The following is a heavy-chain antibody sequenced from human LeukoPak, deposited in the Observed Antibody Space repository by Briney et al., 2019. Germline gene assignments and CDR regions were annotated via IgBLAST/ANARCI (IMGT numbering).Heavy chain of an antibody. J-gene: IGHJ2*01. Sequence: GRSLGLSCAASGFTFSRHGMHWVRQAPGKGLEWVAVIGDTGRAKYYADSVKGRFTTSRDNSKNTLYLEMNSLRYEDTALYYCAKEGAWGNWYFDLWGRGTLVTVSS. D-gene: IGHD3-16*01. CDR2: IGDTGRAK. CDR1: GFTFSRHG. V-gene: IGHV3-30*18. CDR3: AKEGAWGNWYFDL.